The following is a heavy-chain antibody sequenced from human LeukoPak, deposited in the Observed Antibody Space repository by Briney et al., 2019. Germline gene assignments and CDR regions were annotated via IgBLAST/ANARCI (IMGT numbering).Heavy chain of an antibody. J-gene: IGHJ5*02. CDR2: IYYSGST. Sequence: PSETLSLTCTVSGGSVSSGSYYWSWIRQPPGKGLEWIGYIYYSGSTSYNPSLKSRVTISVDTSKNQFSLKLSSVTAADTAVYYCARYSSGWYENWFDPWGQGTLVTVSS. CDR1: GGSVSSGSYY. D-gene: IGHD6-19*01. V-gene: IGHV4-61*01. CDR3: ARYSSGWYENWFDP.